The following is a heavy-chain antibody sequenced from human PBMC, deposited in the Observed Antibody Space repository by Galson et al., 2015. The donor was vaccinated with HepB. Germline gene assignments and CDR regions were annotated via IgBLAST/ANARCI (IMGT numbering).Heavy chain of an antibody. Sequence: SVKVSCKASGGTFSSYTISWVRQAPGQGLEWMGRIIPILGIANYAQKFQGRVTITADKSTSTAYMELSSLRSEDTAVYYCARVGGGYPGHLYYYYGMDVWGQGTTVTVSS. CDR1: GGTFSSYT. CDR2: IIPILGIA. V-gene: IGHV1-69*02. CDR3: ARVGGGYPGHLYYYYGMDV. J-gene: IGHJ6*02. D-gene: IGHD3-16*01.